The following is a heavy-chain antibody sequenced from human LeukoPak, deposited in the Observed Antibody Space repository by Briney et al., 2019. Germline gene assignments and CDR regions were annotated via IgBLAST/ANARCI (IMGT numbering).Heavy chain of an antibody. V-gene: IGHV4-31*03. Sequence: SETLSLTCTVSGGSISSGGYYWSWIRQHPGKGLEWIGYIYYSGSTYYNPSLKSRVTISVDTSKNQFSLKLSSVTAADTAVYYCARNWGYNYGYGSFDSWGQGILVTVSS. J-gene: IGHJ4*02. D-gene: IGHD5-24*01. CDR2: IYYSGST. CDR3: ARNWGYNYGYGSFDS. CDR1: GGSISSGGYY.